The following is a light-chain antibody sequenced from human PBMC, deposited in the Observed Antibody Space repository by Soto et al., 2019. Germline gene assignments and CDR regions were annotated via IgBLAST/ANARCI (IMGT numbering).Light chain of an antibody. CDR3: QQLNSYPRGLT. Sequence: IQLTQSPSSLSASVGDRVTITCRGSQGISSYLAWYQQKPGKAPKLLIYAASTLQSGVPSRFSGSGSGTDFTLTISSLQPEDFATYYCQQLNSYPRGLTFGGGTKVDI. V-gene: IGKV1-9*01. J-gene: IGKJ4*01. CDR1: QGISSY. CDR2: AAS.